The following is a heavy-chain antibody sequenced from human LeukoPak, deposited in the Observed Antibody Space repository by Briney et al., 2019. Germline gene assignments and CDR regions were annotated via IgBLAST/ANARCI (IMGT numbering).Heavy chain of an antibody. CDR3: ARPYYYDSRIDP. J-gene: IGHJ5*02. D-gene: IGHD3-22*01. CDR2: TYYSGST. V-gene: IGHV4-30-4*01. CDR1: GVSISCGDYY. Sequence: SQTLSLTCTVSGVSISCGDYYWSWIRQPPGKGLEWIGYTYYSGSTYYNPSLKSRVTISVDTSKNQFSLKLSSVTAADTPVYYCARPYYYDSRIDPWGQGTRVTVSS.